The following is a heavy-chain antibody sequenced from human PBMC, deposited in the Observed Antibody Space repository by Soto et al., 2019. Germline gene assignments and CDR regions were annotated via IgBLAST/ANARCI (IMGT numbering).Heavy chain of an antibody. D-gene: IGHD5-12*01. Sequence: QVQLVQSGAEVKKPGSSVKVSCKASGGTFSNYAISWVRQAPGQGLDWMGGIIPIFGTANYAQKFQGRVTITADESTSTAYMELSSLRSEDTAIYYCAVGSVDIVPTGMKPFDPWGQGTLVTVSS. CDR1: GGTFSNYA. CDR3: AVGSVDIVPTGMKPFDP. J-gene: IGHJ5*02. V-gene: IGHV1-69*12. CDR2: IIPIFGTA.